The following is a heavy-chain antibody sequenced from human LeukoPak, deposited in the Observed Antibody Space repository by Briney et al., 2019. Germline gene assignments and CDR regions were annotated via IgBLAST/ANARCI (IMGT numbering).Heavy chain of an antibody. CDR2: IYYSGIT. V-gene: IGHV4-59*08. D-gene: IGHD3-22*01. Sequence: PSETLSLTCTVSGGSISSYYWSWIRQPPGKELEWIGYIYYSGITNYNPSLKSRVTISVDTSKNQFSLKLSSVTAADTAVYYCARQSKYYYDSSGYHYYYYYGMDVWGQGTTVTVSS. CDR1: GGSISSYY. CDR3: ARQSKYYYDSSGYHYYYYYGMDV. J-gene: IGHJ6*02.